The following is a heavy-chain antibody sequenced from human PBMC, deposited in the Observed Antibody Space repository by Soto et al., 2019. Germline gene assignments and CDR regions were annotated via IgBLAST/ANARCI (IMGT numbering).Heavy chain of an antibody. CDR2: ISGGGTGT. CDR1: GFSFSNYA. D-gene: IGHD3-22*01. Sequence: GGSLRLSCAVTGFSFSNYAMNWVRQAPGTGLEWVSSISGGGTGTYSADAVKGRFTISSDKSRNTVYLQMSSLRADDTAVYYCAKGHYYDNVGNWVANQAFDSWGQGSLVTVSS. CDR3: AKGHYYDNVGNWVANQAFDS. V-gene: IGHV3-23*01. J-gene: IGHJ4*02.